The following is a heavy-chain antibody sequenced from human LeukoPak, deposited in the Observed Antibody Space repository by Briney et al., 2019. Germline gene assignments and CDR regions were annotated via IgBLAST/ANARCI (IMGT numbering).Heavy chain of an antibody. CDR2: IIPIFGTA. CDR3: ARGVTHSSSWDAFDI. CDR1: GGTFSSYA. V-gene: IGHV1-69*13. J-gene: IGHJ3*02. D-gene: IGHD6-13*01. Sequence: SVRVSCKASGGTFSSYAISWVRQAPGQGLEWMGGIIPIFGTANYAQKFQGRVTITADESTSTAYMELSSLRSEDTAVYYCARGVTHSSSWDAFDIWGQGTMVTVSS.